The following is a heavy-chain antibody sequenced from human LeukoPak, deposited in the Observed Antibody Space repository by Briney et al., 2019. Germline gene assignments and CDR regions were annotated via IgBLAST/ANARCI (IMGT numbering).Heavy chain of an antibody. CDR1: GGTFSSYA. Sequence: SVKVSCKASGGTFSSYAISWVRQAPGQGLEWRGRIIPIFGIANYAQKFQGRVTITADKSTSTAYMELSSLRSEDTAVYYCARDWPYLPTYGSGSYFIYWGQGTLVTVSS. D-gene: IGHD3-10*01. CDR2: IIPIFGIA. V-gene: IGHV1-69*04. CDR3: ARDWPYLPTYGSGSYFIY. J-gene: IGHJ4*02.